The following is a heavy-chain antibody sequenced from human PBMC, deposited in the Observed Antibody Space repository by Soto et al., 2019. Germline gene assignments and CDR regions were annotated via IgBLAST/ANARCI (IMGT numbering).Heavy chain of an antibody. J-gene: IGHJ4*02. CDR1: GYAFTTYG. V-gene: IGHV1-18*01. CDR3: ARGRYGDY. Sequence: QVHLVQSGAEVKKPGASVKVSCKGSGYAFTTYGITWVRQAPGQGLEGMGWISAHNGNTNYAQKLQARFTVTRDTSPSTAYMELRSLRSDDTAVYYWARGRYGDYWGQGALVTVSS. D-gene: IGHD1-1*01. CDR2: ISAHNGNT.